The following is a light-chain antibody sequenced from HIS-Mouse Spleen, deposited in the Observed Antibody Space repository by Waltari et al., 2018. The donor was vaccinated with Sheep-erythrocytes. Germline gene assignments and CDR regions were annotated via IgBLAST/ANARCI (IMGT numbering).Light chain of an antibody. V-gene: IGLV3-10*01. CDR1: ALPKKY. CDR2: EDS. CDR3: YSTDSSGNHRV. Sequence: SYELTQPPSVSVSPGQTARITCSGDALPKKYAYWYQQKSGQAPVLVISEDSQRPSGITDGFSCSSSGTMATLTISGAQVEDEADYYCYSTDSSGNHRVFGGGTKLTVL. J-gene: IGLJ2*01.